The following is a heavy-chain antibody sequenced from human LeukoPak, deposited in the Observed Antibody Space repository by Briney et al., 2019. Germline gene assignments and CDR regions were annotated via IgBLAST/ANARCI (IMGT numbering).Heavy chain of an antibody. V-gene: IGHV3-30-3*01. CDR2: ISHDGSNI. CDR1: GFTFSTYA. D-gene: IGHD1-7*01. J-gene: IGHJ4*02. Sequence: GGSLRLSCAASGFTFSTYAMPWVRQAPGKGLEWVAVISHDGSNIFYADSVKGRFTISRDSSKNTLYLQMNSLRAEDTAVYYCARDMNWNSVDYWGQGTLVTVSS. CDR3: ARDMNWNSVDY.